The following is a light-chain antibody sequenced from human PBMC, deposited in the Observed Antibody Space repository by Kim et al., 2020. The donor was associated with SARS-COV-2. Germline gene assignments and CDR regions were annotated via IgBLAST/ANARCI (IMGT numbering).Light chain of an antibody. V-gene: IGLV2-11*01. CDR1: SSNVGTYNY. J-gene: IGLJ3*02. CDR2: DVT. Sequence: QSALTQPRSVSGSPGQSVTISCTGSSSNVGTYNYVSWYQQHPGQTPKVILYDVTQRPSGVPDRFSGSKSGNTASLTISGVHTEDEAEYYCCSYAGGPWVFGGGTQLTVL. CDR3: CSYAGGPWV.